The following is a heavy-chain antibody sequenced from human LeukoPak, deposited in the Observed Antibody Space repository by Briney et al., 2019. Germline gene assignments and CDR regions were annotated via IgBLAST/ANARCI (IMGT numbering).Heavy chain of an antibody. D-gene: IGHD3-10*01. V-gene: IGHV4-38-2*02. J-gene: IGHJ4*02. CDR1: GYSISSGYY. CDR2: IYHSGST. CDR3: VRDSHYYDSESYLGY. Sequence: SETLSLTCAVSGYSISSGYYWGWIRQPPGKGLEWLGNIYHSGSTYYNPSLKSRVTISVDTSKNQFSLKLSSVTAADTAVYYCVRDSHYYDSESYLGYWGQGTLVTVSS.